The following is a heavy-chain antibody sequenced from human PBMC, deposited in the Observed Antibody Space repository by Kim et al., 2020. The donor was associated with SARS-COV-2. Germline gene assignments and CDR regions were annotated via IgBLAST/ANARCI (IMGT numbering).Heavy chain of an antibody. CDR3: AKDLRETDYYGMDV. D-gene: IGHD1-26*01. V-gene: IGHV3-30*18. Sequence: GGSLRLSCAASGFTFSSYGMHWVRQAPGKGLEWVAVISYDGSNKYYADSVKGRFTISRDNSKNTLYLQMNSLRAEDTAVYYCAKDLRETDYYGMDVWGQG. CDR1: GFTFSSYG. CDR2: ISYDGSNK. J-gene: IGHJ6*02.